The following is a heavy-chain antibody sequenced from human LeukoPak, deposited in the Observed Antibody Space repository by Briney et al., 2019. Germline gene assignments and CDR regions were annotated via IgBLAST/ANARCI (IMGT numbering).Heavy chain of an antibody. D-gene: IGHD2-15*01. CDR1: GFTFSSYS. Sequence: GGSLRLSCAASGFTFSSYSMNWVRQAPGKGLEWVSSISSSSSYIYYADSVKGRFTISRDNAKNSLYLQMNSLRAEDTAVYYCARDSGYCSGGSCPSLNYWGQGTLVTVSS. J-gene: IGHJ4*02. V-gene: IGHV3-21*01. CDR2: ISSSSSYI. CDR3: ARDSGYCSGGSCPSLNY.